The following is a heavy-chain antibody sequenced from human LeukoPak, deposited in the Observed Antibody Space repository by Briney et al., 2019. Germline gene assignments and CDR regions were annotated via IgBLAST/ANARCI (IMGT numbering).Heavy chain of an antibody. J-gene: IGHJ6*02. CDR3: ARAGIWSSSWYHGYYYYYGMDV. CDR2: IGTAGDT. V-gene: IGHV3-13*01. CDR1: GFTFSSYD. Sequence: GGSLRFSCAASGFTFSSYDKRWVRQATGKGLEWVSAIGTAGDTYYPGSVKGRFTISRENAKNSLYLQMNSLRAGDTAVYYCARAGIWSSSWYHGYYYYYGMDVWGQGTTVTVSS. D-gene: IGHD6-13*01.